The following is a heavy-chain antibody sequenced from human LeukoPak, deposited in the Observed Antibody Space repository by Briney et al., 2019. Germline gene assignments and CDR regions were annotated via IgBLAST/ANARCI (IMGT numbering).Heavy chain of an antibody. D-gene: IGHD5-18*01. CDR1: GYTFTGHD. CDR2: INPDNGNT. J-gene: IGHJ5*02. Sequence: ASVKVSCKASGYTFTGHDIHWVRQAPGQRLEWMGWINPDNGNTKYSQEFQGRVTITRDTSASTAYMELSSLTSEDTAVYYCARGHTAMVIVQTAFDPWGQGTLVTVSS. CDR3: ARGHTAMVIVQTAFDP. V-gene: IGHV1-3*03.